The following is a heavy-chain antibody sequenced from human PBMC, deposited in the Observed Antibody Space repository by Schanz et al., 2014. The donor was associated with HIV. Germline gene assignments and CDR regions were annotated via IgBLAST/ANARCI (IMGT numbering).Heavy chain of an antibody. J-gene: IGHJ4*02. Sequence: VQLVESGGGVVQPGGSLRLSCAASGLTFSRHAMSWVRQAPGKGLEWVSVISGSGFTTYYADSVQGRFTISRDNSKNTLYLQMSSLRVEDTAVYFCAKDGPGIAVAGTGYFDYWGQGTLVTVSS. D-gene: IGHD6-19*01. CDR3: AKDGPGIAVAGTGYFDY. V-gene: IGHV3-23*04. CDR1: GLTFSRHA. CDR2: ISGSGFTT.